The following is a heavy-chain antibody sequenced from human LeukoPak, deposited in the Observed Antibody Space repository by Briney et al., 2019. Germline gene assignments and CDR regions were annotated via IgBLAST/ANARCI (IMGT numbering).Heavy chain of an antibody. D-gene: IGHD3-3*01. V-gene: IGHV3-48*01. CDR1: GFTFSSYS. CDR2: ISSSSSTI. Sequence: PGGSLRLSCAASGFTFSSYSMNWVRQAPGKGLEWVSYISSSSSTIYYADSVKGRFTISRDNSKNTLYLQMNSLRAEDTAVYYCAKDPITIRDAFDIWGQGTMVTVSS. CDR3: AKDPITIRDAFDI. J-gene: IGHJ3*02.